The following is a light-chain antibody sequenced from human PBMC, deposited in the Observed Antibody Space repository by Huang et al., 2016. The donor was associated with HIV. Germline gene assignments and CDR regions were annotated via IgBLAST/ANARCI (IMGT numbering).Light chain of an antibody. J-gene: IGKJ1*01. V-gene: IGKV6-21*01. CDR2: YAS. Sequence: EIVLTQSPDLQSVTPKEKVTITCRDSQSIGYTLHWYQQKPGQSPKLLIKYASQSFSGVPSRFSGSGSGTDFTLTIKSLEAEDAATYYCHQSSSFPWTFGQGTKVE. CDR3: HQSSSFPWT. CDR1: QSIGYT.